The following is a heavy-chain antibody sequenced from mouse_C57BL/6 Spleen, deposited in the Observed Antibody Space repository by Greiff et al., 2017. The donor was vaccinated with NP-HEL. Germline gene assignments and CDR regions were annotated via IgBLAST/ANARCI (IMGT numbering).Heavy chain of an antibody. J-gene: IGHJ3*01. CDR1: GYAFSSSW. CDR2: IYPGDGDT. D-gene: IGHD2-4*01. Sequence: VKLQESGPELVKPGASVKISCKASGYAFSSSWMNWVKQRPGKGLEWIGRIYPGDGDTNYNGKFKGKATLTADKSSSTAYMQLSSLTSEDSAVYFCARPYDYDGFAYWGQGTLVTVSA. V-gene: IGHV1-82*01. CDR3: ARPYDYDGFAY.